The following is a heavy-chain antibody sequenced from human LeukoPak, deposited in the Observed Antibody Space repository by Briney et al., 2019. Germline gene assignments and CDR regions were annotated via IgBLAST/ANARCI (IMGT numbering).Heavy chain of an antibody. J-gene: IGHJ4*02. CDR2: INPNSGAT. CDR1: GYTFTDYY. D-gene: IGHD2-2*01. CDR3: ARGSVVSCTSTNCHAPLDY. V-gene: IGHV1-2*02. Sequence: ASVKVSCKASGYTFTDYYIIWMRQAPGRGLEYMGWINPNSGATRNGQNFQGRITMTRDTSVSTVYMDLGTLSSDDAAIYFCARGSVVSCTSTNCHAPLDYWGQGTLVTVSS.